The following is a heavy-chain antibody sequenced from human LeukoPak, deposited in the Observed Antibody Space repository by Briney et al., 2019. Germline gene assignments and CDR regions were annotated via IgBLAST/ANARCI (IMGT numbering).Heavy chain of an antibody. V-gene: IGHV4-4*07. D-gene: IGHD3-9*01. J-gene: IGHJ4*02. CDR3: ARGDILTGSYYFDY. CDR2: ISSSGST. CDR1: SGSISTHY. Sequence: ETLSLTCSVSSGSISTHYWNWIRHPAGKGLEWIGRISSSGSTNYNASLKSRVTLSVDTSKNQFSLKLTSVTAADTAVYYCARGDILTGSYYFDYWGQGTLVTVSS.